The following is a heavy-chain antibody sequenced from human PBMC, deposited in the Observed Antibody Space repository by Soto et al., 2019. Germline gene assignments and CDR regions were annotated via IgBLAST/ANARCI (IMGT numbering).Heavy chain of an antibody. CDR2: IYYSGST. D-gene: IGHD1-20*01. CDR3: ARRPLGGYNWNVSKYYFDY. V-gene: IGHV4-39*01. J-gene: IGHJ4*02. Sequence: PSETLSLSCAVSGGSISSTSYYWGWIRQPPGKGLEWIGSIYYSGSTYYNPSLKSRVTISVDTSKNQFSLKLRSVTAEDTAGYYCARRPLGGYNWNVSKYYFDYWGQGTLVTVPS. CDR1: GGSISSTSYY.